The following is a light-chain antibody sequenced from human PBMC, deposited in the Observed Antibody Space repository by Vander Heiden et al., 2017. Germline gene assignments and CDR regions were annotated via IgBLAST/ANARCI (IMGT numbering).Light chain of an antibody. CDR3: QSYDRSLTAWV. J-gene: IGLJ3*02. V-gene: IGLV1-40*01. CDR2: ADI. Sequence: SVLTQPPSVSGAPGQRVTISCTGSDSNIGAGYSVHWYQQLPGTAPKLLIFADISRPSGVPDRFSGSNSGSSAALAITVLQAEDEADYYCQSYDRSLTAWVFGGGTRLTVL. CDR1: DSNIGAGYS.